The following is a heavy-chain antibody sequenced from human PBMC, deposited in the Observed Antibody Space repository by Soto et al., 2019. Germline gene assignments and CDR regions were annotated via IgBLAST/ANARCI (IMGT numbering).Heavy chain of an antibody. CDR1: GFTFSNAW. CDR2: IKSKTDGGTT. V-gene: IGHV3-15*01. J-gene: IGHJ5*02. Sequence: GGSLRLSCAASGFTFSNAWMSWVRQAPGKGLEWVGRIKSKTDGGTTDYAAPVKGRFTISRDDSKNTLYLQMNSLRSDDTAVYYCARNKDDIVVVTPFDPWGQGTLVTVSS. D-gene: IGHD2-21*02. CDR3: ARNKDDIVVVTPFDP.